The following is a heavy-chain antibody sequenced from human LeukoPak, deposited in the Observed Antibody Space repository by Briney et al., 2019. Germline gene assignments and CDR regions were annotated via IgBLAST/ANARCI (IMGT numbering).Heavy chain of an antibody. CDR1: GGTFSSYA. J-gene: IGHJ6*04. CDR2: IIPIFGTA. CDR3: ARGLSPVDTATYYYYGMDV. D-gene: IGHD5-18*01. V-gene: IGHV1-69*06. Sequence: SVKVSCKASGGTFSSYAISWVRQAPGQGLEWMGGIIPIFGTANYAQKFQGRVTITADKSTSTAYMELSSLRSEDTAVYYCARGLSPVDTATYYYYGMDVWGKGTTVTVSS.